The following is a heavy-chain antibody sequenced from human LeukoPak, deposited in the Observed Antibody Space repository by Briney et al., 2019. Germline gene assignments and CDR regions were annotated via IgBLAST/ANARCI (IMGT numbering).Heavy chain of an antibody. Sequence: GGSLRLSCAASGFTFSSHAMHWVRQAPGKGLEWVAVISYDGSNKYYADSVKGRFTISRDNSKNTLYLQMNSLRAEDTAVYYCARGSILDSSSWYLDYWGQGTLVTVSS. V-gene: IGHV3-30*01. CDR3: ARGSILDSSSWYLDY. D-gene: IGHD6-13*01. CDR1: GFTFSSHA. CDR2: ISYDGSNK. J-gene: IGHJ4*02.